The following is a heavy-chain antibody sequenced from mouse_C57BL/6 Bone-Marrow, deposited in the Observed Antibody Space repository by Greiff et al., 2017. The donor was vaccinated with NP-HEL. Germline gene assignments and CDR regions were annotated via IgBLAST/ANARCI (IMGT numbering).Heavy chain of an antibody. CDR2: IYPGSGNT. D-gene: IGHD1-2*01. V-gene: IGHV1-76*01. Sequence: VQLQQSGAELVRPGASVKLSCKASGYTFTDYYINWVKQRPGQGLEWIARIYPGSGNTYYNEKFKGKATLTAEKSSSTAYMQLSSLTSEDSAVYFCAREGYGIRGTYFDVWGTGTTVTVSS. CDR1: GYTFTDYY. J-gene: IGHJ1*03. CDR3: AREGYGIRGTYFDV.